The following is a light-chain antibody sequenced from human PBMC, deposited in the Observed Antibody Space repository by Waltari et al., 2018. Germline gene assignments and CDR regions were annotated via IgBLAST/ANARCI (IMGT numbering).Light chain of an antibody. CDR1: SSDVRKYDL. Sequence: SALIQPASVSASPGQSVTTPCTGTSSDVRKYDLVSWDQHHPGKAPKLIIFDVTKRPAVVSSRFSGSKTGNTASLTISGLQVDDEGHYHCSSFAGGSAVGVFGGGTKLTVL. J-gene: IGLJ3*02. CDR2: DVT. V-gene: IGLV2-23*02. CDR3: SSFAGGSAVGV.